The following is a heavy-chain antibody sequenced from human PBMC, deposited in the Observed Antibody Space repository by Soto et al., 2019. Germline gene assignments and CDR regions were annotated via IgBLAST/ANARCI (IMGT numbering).Heavy chain of an antibody. CDR2: INYSGTT. D-gene: IGHD3-16*01. V-gene: IGHV4-39*01. CDR1: GGSISSTDYY. CDR3: GGGLQHFAP. J-gene: IGHJ5*02. Sequence: SETLSLTCTVSGGSISSTDYYWDWIRQPPGKGLEWIGSINYSGTTFSNPSLKSRITISVDASKRQFSLKLSSVTAADTAVYFWGGGLQHFAPRGQGTLVPAPS.